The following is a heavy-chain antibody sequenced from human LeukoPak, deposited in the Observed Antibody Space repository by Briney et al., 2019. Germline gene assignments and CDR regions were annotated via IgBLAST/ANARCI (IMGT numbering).Heavy chain of an antibody. V-gene: IGHV4-38-2*02. CDR2: IYHSGST. J-gene: IGHJ1*01. Sequence: SETLSLTCTVSGYSISSGYHWGWIRPPPGKGLEWIGSIYHSGSTYYNPSLKSRVTISVDTSKNQFSLKLSSVTAADTAVYYCARVVQSTDSSGFYLPEYFQHWGQGTLVTVSS. CDR3: ARVVQSTDSSGFYLPEYFQH. D-gene: IGHD3-22*01. CDR1: GYSISSGYH.